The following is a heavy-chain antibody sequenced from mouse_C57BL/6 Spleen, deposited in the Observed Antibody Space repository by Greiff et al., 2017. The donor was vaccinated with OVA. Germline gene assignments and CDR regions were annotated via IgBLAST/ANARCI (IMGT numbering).Heavy chain of an antibody. J-gene: IGHJ3*01. V-gene: IGHV1-82*01. D-gene: IGHD3-2*02. Sequence: QVQLQQSGPELVKPGASVKISCKASGYAFSSSWMNWVKQRPGKGLEWIGRIYPGDGDTNYNGKFKGKATLTADKSSSTAYMQLSSLTSEDSAVYFCARGGSSGSLAYWGQGTLVTVSA. CDR2: IYPGDGDT. CDR3: ARGGSSGSLAY. CDR1: GYAFSSSW.